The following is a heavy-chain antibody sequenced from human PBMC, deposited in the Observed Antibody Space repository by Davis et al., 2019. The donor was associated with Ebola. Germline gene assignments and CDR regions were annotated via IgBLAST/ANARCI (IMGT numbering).Heavy chain of an antibody. CDR3: ARGGIVGVVAPTLYYGMDV. D-gene: IGHD2-15*01. Sequence: MPSETLSLTCAVYGGSFSGYYWSWIRQPPGKGLEWIGEINHSGSTNYNPSLKSRVTISLDTSKNQFSLKLSSVTAADTAVYYCARGGIVGVVAPTLYYGMDVWGQGTTVTVSS. V-gene: IGHV4-34*01. CDR2: INHSGST. J-gene: IGHJ6*02. CDR1: GGSFSGYY.